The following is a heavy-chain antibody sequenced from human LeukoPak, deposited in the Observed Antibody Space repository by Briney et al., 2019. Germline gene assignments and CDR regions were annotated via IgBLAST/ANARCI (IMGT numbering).Heavy chain of an antibody. D-gene: IGHD3-22*01. CDR2: INPNSGAT. CDR1: RYTFTGYY. Sequence: ASVKVSCKASRYTFTGYYMHWVRQAPGQGLEWMGWINPNSGATNYAQKFQGRVTMTRDTSINTAYLDLSRLRSDNTAVYYCARGSCITMLVEGPWGQGTMVTVSS. J-gene: IGHJ5*02. CDR3: ARGSCITMLVEGP. V-gene: IGHV1-2*02.